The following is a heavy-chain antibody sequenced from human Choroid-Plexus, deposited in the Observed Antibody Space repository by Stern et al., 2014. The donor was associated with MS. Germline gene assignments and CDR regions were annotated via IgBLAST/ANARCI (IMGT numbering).Heavy chain of an antibody. Sequence: VQLVESGGGVVQPGRPLRLSCVASGFTFGSCAMHWVRQAPGKGLEWGAGVSYDGSNKYYADSVKGRFTISRDNSQNTLYMRMSSLRPEDTAVYYCAKDRQYLTYFFDHWGQGSLVTVSS. V-gene: IGHV3-30*18. CDR3: AKDRQYLTYFFDH. CDR2: VSYDGSNK. CDR1: GFTFGSCA. J-gene: IGHJ5*02. D-gene: IGHD2/OR15-2a*01.